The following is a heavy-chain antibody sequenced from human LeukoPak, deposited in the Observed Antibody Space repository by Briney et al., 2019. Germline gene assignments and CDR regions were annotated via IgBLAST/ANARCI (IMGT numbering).Heavy chain of an antibody. V-gene: IGHV3-23*01. CDR2: IVSDGYKA. CDR3: AKEIVFLFGDP. CDR1: GFTFSSYA. J-gene: IGHJ5*02. D-gene: IGHD2/OR15-2a*01. Sequence: GGSLRLSCAASGFTFSSYAMSWVRQAPGKGLERVATIVSDGYKAYYADSVKGRFAISRDNSQNTVHLQMNSLRAEDTATYYCAKEIVFLFGDPWGQGALVTVSS.